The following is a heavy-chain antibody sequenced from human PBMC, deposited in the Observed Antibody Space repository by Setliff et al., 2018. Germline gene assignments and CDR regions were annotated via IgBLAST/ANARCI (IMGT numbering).Heavy chain of an antibody. CDR2: INHSGST. CDR1: GGSFSGHY. D-gene: IGHD3-16*02. J-gene: IGHJ6*03. V-gene: IGHV4-34*01. CDR3: ARATDDYVWGSYRYTNYYYMDV. Sequence: SETLSLTCAVYGGSFSGHYWSWIRQPPGKGLEWIGEINHSGSTNYNPSLKSRDTISVDTSKNQFSLKLGSVTAADTAVYYCARATDDYVWGSYRYTNYYYMDVWGKGTTVTVSS.